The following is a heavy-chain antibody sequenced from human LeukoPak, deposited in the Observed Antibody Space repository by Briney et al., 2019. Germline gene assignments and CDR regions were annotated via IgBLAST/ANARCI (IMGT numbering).Heavy chain of an antibody. D-gene: IGHD4-17*01. CDR1: GFTFSTYA. V-gene: IGHV3-23*01. CDR3: AKDRWSTVTTVDF. Sequence: GGSLRLSCAASGFTFSTYAMTWVRQAPGQGLEWVSTISGSGGGTHYADSVKGRFTVSRDNSKNTVSLQMNSLGAEDTAVYYCAKDRWSTVTTVDFWGQGTLVTVSS. CDR2: ISGSGGGT. J-gene: IGHJ4*02.